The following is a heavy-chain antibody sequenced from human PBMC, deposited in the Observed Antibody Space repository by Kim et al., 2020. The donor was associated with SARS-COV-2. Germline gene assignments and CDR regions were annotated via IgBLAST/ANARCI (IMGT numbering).Heavy chain of an antibody. V-gene: IGHV4-4*02. CDR1: GGSISSSNW. J-gene: IGHJ4*02. Sequence: SETLSLTCAVSGGSISSSNWWSWVRQPPGKGLEWIGEIYHSGSTNYNPSLKSRVTISVDKSKNQFSLKLSSVTAADTAVYYCAREDAAMVNGIDYWGQGTLVTVSS. D-gene: IGHD5-18*01. CDR2: IYHSGST. CDR3: AREDAAMVNGIDY.